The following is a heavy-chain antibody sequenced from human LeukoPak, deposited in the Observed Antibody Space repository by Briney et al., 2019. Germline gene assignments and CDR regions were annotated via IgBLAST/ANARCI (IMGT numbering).Heavy chain of an antibody. Sequence: PSETLSLTCAVYGGSCDDYYCSWIRQPPGKGLEWIGEIHPHGMFYYNSSLMSRVTISIDTCKTQFSLRLTSVTATDTAFYYSARGRDRSKAGDHWGQGSLVTVSS. CDR3: ARGRDRSKAGDH. V-gene: IGHV4-34*01. CDR1: GGSCDDYY. D-gene: IGHD5-24*01. CDR2: IHPHGMF. J-gene: IGHJ4*02.